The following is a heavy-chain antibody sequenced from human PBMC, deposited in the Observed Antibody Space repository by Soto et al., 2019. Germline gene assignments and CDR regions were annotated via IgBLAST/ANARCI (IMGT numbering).Heavy chain of an antibody. CDR1: GFTFSSYG. D-gene: IGHD6-13*01. CDR2: ISYDGSNK. Sequence: QVQLVESGGGVVQPGRSLRLSCAASGFTFSSYGMHWVRQAPGKGLEWVAVISYDGSNKYYADSVKGRFTISRDNSKNPLYLQMNSLRAEDTAVYYCAKDHGASAAGTSGWFDPWGLGTLVTVSS. J-gene: IGHJ5*02. CDR3: AKDHGASAAGTSGWFDP. V-gene: IGHV3-30*18.